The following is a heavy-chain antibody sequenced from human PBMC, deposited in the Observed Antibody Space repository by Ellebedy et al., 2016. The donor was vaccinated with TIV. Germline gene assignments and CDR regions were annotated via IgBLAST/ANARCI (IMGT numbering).Heavy chain of an antibody. D-gene: IGHD2-21*01. Sequence: MPSETLSLTCSVSGGSVSSTRYYWAWLRQPPGKGLEWIGSVYYSGSPYYNPSFKSRVTLSADTAKNQFSLHLRTVAAADTAVYYCARIDPWQPIDDWGQGILVSVSS. CDR1: GGSVSSTRYY. V-gene: IGHV4-39*01. CDR2: VYYSGSP. CDR3: ARIDPWQPIDD. J-gene: IGHJ4*02.